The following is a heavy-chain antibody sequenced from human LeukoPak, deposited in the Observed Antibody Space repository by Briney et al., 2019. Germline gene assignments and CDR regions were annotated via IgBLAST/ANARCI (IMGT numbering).Heavy chain of an antibody. D-gene: IGHD2-2*01. CDR3: AKVPRYCSSTSCPDFDY. J-gene: IGHJ4*02. Sequence: GGSLRLSCAASGFTFSSYGMHWVRQAPGKGLEWVVVISYDGSDKSYADSVKGRFTISRDNSNNRVYLQMNSLRAEDTAVYYCAKVPRYCSSTSCPDFDYWGQGTLVTVSS. CDR2: ISYDGSDK. CDR1: GFTFSSYG. V-gene: IGHV3-30*18.